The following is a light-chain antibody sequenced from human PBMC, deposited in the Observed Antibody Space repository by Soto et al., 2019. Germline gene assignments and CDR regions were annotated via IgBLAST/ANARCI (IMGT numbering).Light chain of an antibody. CDR2: AAS. Sequence: DIQMTQSPSSLSASVGDTVTITCRASQGISNYLAGYQQKPGQVPNLLIYAASTLQSGVPSRFSGSGSGTDFTLTISSLRPEDVATYYCQQYNSAPRTFGQGTKVEI. CDR1: QGISNY. V-gene: IGKV1-27*01. CDR3: QQYNSAPRT. J-gene: IGKJ1*01.